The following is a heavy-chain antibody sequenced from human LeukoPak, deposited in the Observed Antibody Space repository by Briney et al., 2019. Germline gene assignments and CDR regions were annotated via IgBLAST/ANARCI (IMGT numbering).Heavy chain of an antibody. CDR1: GGYISDYY. D-gene: IGHD3-22*01. J-gene: IGHJ3*02. CDR2: IYNGGTT. Sequence: SETLSLTCTVSGGYISDYYWSWIRQPAGKRLEWLGRIYNGGTTNYNPSLKSRVTMSLDTSNNQFSLDLASVTAADTAVYYCARDLKLDGSSGYYAFDIWGQGTMVTVSS. V-gene: IGHV4-4*07. CDR3: ARDLKLDGSSGYYAFDI.